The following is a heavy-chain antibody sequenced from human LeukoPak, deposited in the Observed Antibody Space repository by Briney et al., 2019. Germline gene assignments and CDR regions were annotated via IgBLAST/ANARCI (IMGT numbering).Heavy chain of an antibody. Sequence: GGSLRLSCAASGFTFSSYAMSWVRQAPGKGLEWVSAISGSGGSTYYADSVKGRFTISRDNSKNTLYLQMNSLRAEDTAVYYCAKDWGRDDIVVVPAATDAFDIWGQGTMVTVSP. D-gene: IGHD2-2*01. V-gene: IGHV3-23*01. CDR1: GFTFSSYA. CDR3: AKDWGRDDIVVVPAATDAFDI. CDR2: ISGSGGST. J-gene: IGHJ3*02.